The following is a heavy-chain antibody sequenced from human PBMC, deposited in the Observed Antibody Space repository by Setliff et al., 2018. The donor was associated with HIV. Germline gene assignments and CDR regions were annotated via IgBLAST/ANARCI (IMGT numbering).Heavy chain of an antibody. CDR1: GYTFTSYS. Sequence: ASVKVSCKASGYTFTSYSMHWVRQAPGQRLEWMGWINAGNGNTKYSQKFQDRVTITRDISAITAYMELSSLRSEDTAVYYCARDRFGDPYYYYYMDVWGKGTTVTVSS. J-gene: IGHJ6*03. D-gene: IGHD3-16*01. V-gene: IGHV1-3*01. CDR3: ARDRFGDPYYYYYMDV. CDR2: INAGNGNT.